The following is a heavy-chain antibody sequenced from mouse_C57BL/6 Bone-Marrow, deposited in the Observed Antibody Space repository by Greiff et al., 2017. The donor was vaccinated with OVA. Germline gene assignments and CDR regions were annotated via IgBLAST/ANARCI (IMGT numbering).Heavy chain of an antibody. D-gene: IGHD3-3*01. J-gene: IGHJ2*01. CDR1: GYSFTGYS. CDR2: LYPNHGVS. Sequence: EVQLQQSGPELVKHGASVQLSCPASGYSFTGYSMHWVKQSNGHILDWIGSLYPNHGVSSYNQNFKGKATLTVDKSSRTAYMGLRSLTSENSAVYYCARGTGFDYWGQGTTLTVPS. V-gene: IGHV1-31*01. CDR3: ARGTGFDY.